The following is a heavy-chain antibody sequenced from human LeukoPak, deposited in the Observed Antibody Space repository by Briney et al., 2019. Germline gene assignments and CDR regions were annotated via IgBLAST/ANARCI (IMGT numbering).Heavy chain of an antibody. Sequence: PGGSLRPSCTAPGFTFSSYWMNWVRQTPGKGLEWVANIKQDGSEKYYVDSVEGRFTISRDNTNNSLYLQMNSLRDEDTAIYYCARWIGGFDYWGQGALVTVSS. J-gene: IGHJ4*02. CDR1: GFTFSSYW. D-gene: IGHD3-10*01. CDR3: ARWIGGFDY. CDR2: IKQDGSEK. V-gene: IGHV3-7*01.